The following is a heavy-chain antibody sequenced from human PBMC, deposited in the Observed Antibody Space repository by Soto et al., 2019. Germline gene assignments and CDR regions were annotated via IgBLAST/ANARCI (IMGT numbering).Heavy chain of an antibody. Sequence: GGSLRLSCVASGFTFSTYAMIWVRQAPGRGLEWVSSISDVGGATYYADSVKGRFTISRDNSKNTLYLQMNSLGAEDTAVYYCAKLHPSGSYTYFWGQGTLVTVSS. D-gene: IGHD1-26*01. CDR2: ISDVGGAT. CDR3: AKLHPSGSYTYF. V-gene: IGHV3-23*01. CDR1: GFTFSTYA. J-gene: IGHJ4*02.